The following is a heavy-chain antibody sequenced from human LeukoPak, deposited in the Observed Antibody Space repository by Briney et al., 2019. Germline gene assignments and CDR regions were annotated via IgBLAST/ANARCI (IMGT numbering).Heavy chain of an antibody. V-gene: IGHV3-23*01. CDR1: GFTFSDYG. Sequence: GGSLRLSCAASGFTFSDYGMAWDRQAPGKGLEWVSSISGSGYSTYYADSVKGRFTISRDNSKNTLYVQMNNLRTEDTAVYYCAKMPTPHYYGSGSYRNWFDPWGQGTLVTVFS. D-gene: IGHD3-10*01. CDR2: ISGSGYST. J-gene: IGHJ5*02. CDR3: AKMPTPHYYGSGSYRNWFDP.